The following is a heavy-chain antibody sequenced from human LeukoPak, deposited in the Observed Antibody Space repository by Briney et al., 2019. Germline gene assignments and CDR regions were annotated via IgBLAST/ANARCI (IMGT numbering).Heavy chain of an antibody. V-gene: IGHV3-23*01. D-gene: IGHD2-2*01. CDR1: GFTFSSYA. CDR3: AKVGYCSSTSCYDYGMDV. CDR2: ISGSGGST. Sequence: GGSLRLSCAASGFTFSSYAMSWVRQAPGKGLEWVSAISGSGGSTYYADSVKGRFTISRGNSKNTLYLQMNSLRAEDTAVYYCAKVGYCSSTSCYDYGMDVWGQGTTVTVSS. J-gene: IGHJ6*02.